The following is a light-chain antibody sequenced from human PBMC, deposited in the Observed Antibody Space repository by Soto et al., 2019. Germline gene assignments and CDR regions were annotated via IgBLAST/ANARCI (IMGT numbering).Light chain of an antibody. V-gene: IGKV2-29*03. J-gene: IGKJ1*01. CDR3: MQAIDIPWT. Sequence: ILMTQTPLSLFIIPGQTXXICCXSSQIPLHSDGKTYFYWYVQKAGQAPQXXIYEVSNRFSGVPERFSGSGSRTDFTLKISRVEADDVGIYYCMQAIDIPWTFGQGTKVDIK. CDR2: EVS. CDR1: QIPLHSDGKTY.